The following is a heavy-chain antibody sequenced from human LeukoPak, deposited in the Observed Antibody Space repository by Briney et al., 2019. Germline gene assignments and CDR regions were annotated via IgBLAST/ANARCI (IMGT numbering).Heavy chain of an antibody. D-gene: IGHD3-22*01. CDR1: GFIFSSCS. V-gene: IGHV3-48*01. CDR3: ARGSYGPSTYYYDSSGYYQYYFDY. J-gene: IGHJ4*02. CDR2: ISISSSTI. Sequence: GGSLRLSCAASGFIFSSCSMNWVRQAPGKGLEWISYISISSSTIHYADSVKGRFTISRDNAKNSLYLQMNSLRAEDTAVYYCARGSYGPSTYYYDSSGYYQYYFDYWGQGTLVTVSS.